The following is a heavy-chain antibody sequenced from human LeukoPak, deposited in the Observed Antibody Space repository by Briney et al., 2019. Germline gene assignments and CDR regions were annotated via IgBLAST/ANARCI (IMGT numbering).Heavy chain of an antibody. Sequence: GGSLRLPCAASGFTFSNYWMGWVRQAPGKGLEWVAIISYDGSNEYYADSVKGRFTISRDNSKNTLYLQMNSLRAADTAVYYCAKGYSSSWYLGDFDYWGQGTLVTVSS. D-gene: IGHD6-13*01. J-gene: IGHJ4*02. CDR2: ISYDGSNE. V-gene: IGHV3-30*18. CDR1: GFTFSNYW. CDR3: AKGYSSSWYLGDFDY.